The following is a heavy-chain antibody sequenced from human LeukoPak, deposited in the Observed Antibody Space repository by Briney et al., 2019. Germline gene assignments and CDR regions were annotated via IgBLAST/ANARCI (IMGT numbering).Heavy chain of an antibody. CDR3: ARDSLGATTVDY. CDR1: GFTFSSYW. J-gene: IGHJ4*02. D-gene: IGHD1-26*01. CDR2: INSDGSST. Sequence: GGXLRLSCAASGFTFSSYWMHWVRQAPGKGLVWVSRINSDGSSTIYADSVKGGFTISRDKDKNTLYMQKNSLRAEDTAVYYCARDSLGATTVDYWGQGTLVTVSS. V-gene: IGHV3-74*01.